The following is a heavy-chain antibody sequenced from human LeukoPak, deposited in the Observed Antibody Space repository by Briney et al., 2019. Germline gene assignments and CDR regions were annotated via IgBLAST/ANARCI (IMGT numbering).Heavy chain of an antibody. Sequence: GGSLRLSCAASGFTFSSYSMNWVRQAPGKGLEWVSSISGSGGSTYYADSVKGRFTISRDNSKNTLYLQVNSLRAEDTAVYYCAKEKALVVITYFDYWGQGTLVTVSS. CDR2: ISGSGGST. V-gene: IGHV3-23*01. D-gene: IGHD3-22*01. J-gene: IGHJ4*02. CDR1: GFTFSSYS. CDR3: AKEKALVVITYFDY.